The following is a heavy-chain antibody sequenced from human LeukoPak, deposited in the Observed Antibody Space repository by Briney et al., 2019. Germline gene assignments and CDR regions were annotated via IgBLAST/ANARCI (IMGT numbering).Heavy chain of an antibody. V-gene: IGHV3-48*03. J-gene: IGHJ4*02. D-gene: IGHD1-26*01. CDR3: ARDAGVGATVHFDY. CDR1: GFTFSNYE. Sequence: PGGSLRLSCAASGFTFSNYEMNWVRQAPGKGLEWVSYISSSGSIIYYADSVKGRFTISRDNAKNSLFLQMNSLRTEDTAVYYCARDAGVGATVHFDYWGQGTLVTVSS. CDR2: ISSSGSII.